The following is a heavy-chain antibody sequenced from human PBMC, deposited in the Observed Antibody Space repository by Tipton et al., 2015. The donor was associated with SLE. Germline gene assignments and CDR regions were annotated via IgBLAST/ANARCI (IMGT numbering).Heavy chain of an antibody. V-gene: IGHV4-59*01. CDR3: ARGSYDFWSGKPEKYFDS. Sequence: TLSLTCTVSGDSISSYYWTWIRQPPGKGLEWIGYTLYTGSTNYNSSLKSLVTISVDKSKNQVSLKLSAVTAADTAVYYCARGSYDFWSGKPEKYFDSWGQGTLVTVYS. CDR2: TLYTGST. D-gene: IGHD3-3*01. CDR1: GDSISSYY. J-gene: IGHJ4*02.